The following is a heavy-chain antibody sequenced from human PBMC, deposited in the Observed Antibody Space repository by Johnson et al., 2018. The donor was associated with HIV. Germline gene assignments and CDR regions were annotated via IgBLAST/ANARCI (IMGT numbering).Heavy chain of an antibody. V-gene: IGHV3-33*06. CDR1: GFIFSSYG. D-gene: IGHD6-6*01. Sequence: QVQLVESGGGVLQPGGSLRLSCAASGFIFSSYGMHWVRQAPGKGLEWVAMIWYDGSTKFYADSVKGRFTISRDNSKNTLFLQMNSLRAEDTAVYYCAKEGGYSTSLVFDIWGQGTMVTVSS. CDR3: AKEGGYSTSLVFDI. J-gene: IGHJ3*02. CDR2: IWYDGSTK.